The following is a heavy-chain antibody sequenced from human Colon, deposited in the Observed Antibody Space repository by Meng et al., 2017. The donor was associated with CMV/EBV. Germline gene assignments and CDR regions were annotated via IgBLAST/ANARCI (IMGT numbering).Heavy chain of an antibody. D-gene: IGHD2-2*01. CDR2: SYYTGST. J-gene: IGHJ4*01. CDR3: ARATKSSCWEVLDY. V-gene: IGHV4-34*01. Sequence: QWGAGLLKPSETLSLTSAVYGESFSGYYWTWIRQPPGRGLEWIGESYYTGSTNYSPSLKSRVTISLDTSKNQFSLKLNSVTAADTAVYYCARATKSSCWEVLDYWGHGTLVTVSS. CDR1: GESFSGYY.